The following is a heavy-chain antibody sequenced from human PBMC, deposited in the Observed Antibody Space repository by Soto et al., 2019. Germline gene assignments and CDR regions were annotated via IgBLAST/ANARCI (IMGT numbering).Heavy chain of an antibody. V-gene: IGHV3-30*18. Sequence: GGSLRLSCAASGFTFSSYGMHWVRQAPGKGLEWVAVISYDGSNKYYADSVKGRFTISRDNSKNTLYLQMNSLRAEDTAVYYCAKGKYCSGGSCYFGYYYGMDVWGQGTTVTVSS. J-gene: IGHJ6*02. CDR3: AKGKYCSGGSCYFGYYYGMDV. CDR1: GFTFSSYG. CDR2: ISYDGSNK. D-gene: IGHD2-15*01.